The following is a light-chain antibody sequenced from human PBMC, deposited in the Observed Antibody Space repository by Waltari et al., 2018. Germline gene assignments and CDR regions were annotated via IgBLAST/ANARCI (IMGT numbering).Light chain of an antibody. J-gene: IGKJ3*01. CDR3: QQLNSYPFT. V-gene: IGKV1-9*01. Sequence: IQLTQSPSSLSASVVVKVTIIYRASQGIRSYLAWYQQKPGNAPKLLIYAASTLQRGVPSRFSGSGSGTDFTLTISSLQPEDFATYYCQQLNSYPFTFGPGTKVYIK. CDR1: QGIRSY. CDR2: AAS.